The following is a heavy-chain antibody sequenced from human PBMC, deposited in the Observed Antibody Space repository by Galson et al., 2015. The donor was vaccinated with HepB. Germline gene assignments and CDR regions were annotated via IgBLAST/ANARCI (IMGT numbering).Heavy chain of an antibody. J-gene: IGHJ6*03. Sequence: SLRLSCAASGFTFSSYWMHWVRQAPGKGLVWVSRINSDGSSTSYADSVKGRFTISRDNAKNTLYLQMNSLRAEDTAVYYCASLDIVVVPAAYNYYYYMDVWGKGTTVTVSS. CDR2: INSDGSST. V-gene: IGHV3-74*01. CDR1: GFTFSSYW. D-gene: IGHD2-2*03. CDR3: ASLDIVVVPAAYNYYYYMDV.